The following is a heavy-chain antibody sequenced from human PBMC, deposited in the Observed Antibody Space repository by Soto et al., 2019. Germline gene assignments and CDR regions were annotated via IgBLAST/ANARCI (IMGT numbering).Heavy chain of an antibody. CDR2: FIPVYRTL. Sequence: SVKVSCKASGGSFGKSAINWVRQTPGQGLEWLGGFIPVYRTLNYAQKFQGRVTITADESTGTAYMTLSSLASDDTAVYYCATGVIWIGYFTVDSWGQGTRVTSPQ. V-gene: IGHV1-69*13. J-gene: IGHJ4*02. CDR1: GGSFGKSA. D-gene: IGHD3-3*01. CDR3: ATGVIWIGYFTVDS.